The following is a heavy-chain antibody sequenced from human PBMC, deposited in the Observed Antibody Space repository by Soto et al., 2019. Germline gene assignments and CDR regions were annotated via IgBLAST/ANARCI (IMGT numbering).Heavy chain of an antibody. CDR2: ISDSGGST. V-gene: IGHV3-23*01. CDR1: GFTFSSYA. J-gene: IGHJ6*02. D-gene: IGHD4-17*01. CDR3: ATDYGDYRFYYFGMDV. Sequence: GGSLRLSCAGSGFTFSSYAMSWVRQAPGKGLEWVSAISDSGGSTYYADSVKGRFTISRDNSKNTLYLQMNSLRAEDTAVYYSATDYGDYRFYYFGMDVWGQGTTVTVSS.